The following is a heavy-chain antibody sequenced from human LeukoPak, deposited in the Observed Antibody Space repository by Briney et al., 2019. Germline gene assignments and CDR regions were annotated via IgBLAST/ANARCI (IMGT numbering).Heavy chain of an antibody. D-gene: IGHD2-2*01. CDR2: LSGSGGST. V-gene: IGHV3-23*01. J-gene: IGHJ4*02. CDR3: AKDSCSSKSCFWDY. Sequence: PGGSLRLSCAASGFTFSTYAMNWVRQAPGRGLEWVSALSGSGGSTYYADSVKGRFTISRDNSKSTLYLQMKSLRAEGTAVYYCAKDSCSSKSCFWDYWGQGTLVTVSS. CDR1: GFTFSTYA.